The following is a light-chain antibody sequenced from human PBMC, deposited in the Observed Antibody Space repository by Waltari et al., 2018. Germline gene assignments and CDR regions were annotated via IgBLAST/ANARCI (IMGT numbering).Light chain of an antibody. V-gene: IGKV1-6*01. Sequence: AIQMTQSPSSLSASVGDRVTVTCRASQGIRNELGWYQQKPGKAPKHLIYAASSLQSVVPSRFSGSGSGTDFTLTISSLQPDDFATYYCLQDYIYPWTFGQGTKVEV. CDR3: LQDYIYPWT. J-gene: IGKJ1*01. CDR1: QGIRNE. CDR2: AAS.